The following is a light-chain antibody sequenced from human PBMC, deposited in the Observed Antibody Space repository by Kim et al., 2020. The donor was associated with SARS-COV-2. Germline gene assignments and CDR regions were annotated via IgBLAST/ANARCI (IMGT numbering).Light chain of an antibody. CDR3: QVWDSSTAV. V-gene: IGLV3-9*01. CDR2: RDS. J-gene: IGLJ2*01. Sequence: VALGQTDRFTCGGNNIGSKNVHWYQQKPGQAPVLVIYRDSNRPSGISERFSGSNSGNTATLTISRAQAGDEADYYCQVWDSSTAVFGGGTQLTVL. CDR1: NIGSKN.